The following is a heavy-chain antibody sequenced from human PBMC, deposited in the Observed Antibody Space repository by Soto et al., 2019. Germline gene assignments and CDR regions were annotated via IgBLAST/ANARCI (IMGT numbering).Heavy chain of an antibody. CDR2: IWYDGSNK. CDR1: GFTFSSYG. V-gene: IGHV3-33*01. D-gene: IGHD6-13*01. J-gene: IGHJ6*02. CDR3: ARDLGKSDRPTCPYGMDV. Sequence: QVQLVESGGGVVQPGRALRLSCAASGFTFSSYGMHWVRQAPGKGLEWVAVIWYDGSNKYYADSVKGRFTISRDNSKITLYLQRNSLRAEGTAVYYCARDLGKSDRPTCPYGMDVWGQGTTVTVSS.